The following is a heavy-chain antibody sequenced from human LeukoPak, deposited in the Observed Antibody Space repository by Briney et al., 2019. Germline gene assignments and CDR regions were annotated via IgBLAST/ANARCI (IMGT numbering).Heavy chain of an antibody. Sequence: ASVKVSCKASGYTFTSYGISGVRQAPGQGLEWRGWISPYNGKTNYAQKLKGRVTMTPNTPTNPAYMRWRGLGLANTAVYYCARAKYGAGSYYTGIWGQGTMVTVSS. J-gene: IGHJ3*02. CDR3: ARAKYGAGSYYTGI. D-gene: IGHD3-10*01. CDR2: ISPYNGKT. V-gene: IGHV1-18*01. CDR1: GYTFTSYG.